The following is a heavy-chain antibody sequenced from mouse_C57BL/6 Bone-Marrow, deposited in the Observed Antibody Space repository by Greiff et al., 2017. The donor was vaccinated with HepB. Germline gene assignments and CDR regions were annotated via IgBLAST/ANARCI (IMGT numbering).Heavy chain of an antibody. Sequence: EVMLVESGAELVRPGASVKLSCTASGFNIKDDYMHWVKQRPEQGLEWIGWIDPENGDTEYASKFQGKATITADTSSNTAYLQLSSLTSEDTAVYYCTEGFAYWGQGTLVTVSA. V-gene: IGHV14-4*01. CDR2: IDPENGDT. CDR1: GFNIKDDY. J-gene: IGHJ3*01. CDR3: TEGFAY.